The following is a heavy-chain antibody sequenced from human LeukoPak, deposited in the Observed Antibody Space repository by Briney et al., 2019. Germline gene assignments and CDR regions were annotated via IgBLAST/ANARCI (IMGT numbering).Heavy chain of an antibody. D-gene: IGHD3-10*01. CDR3: AKDEKFYYGSGAPKFDY. J-gene: IGHJ4*02. CDR2: ISGGGGNT. V-gene: IGHV3-23*01. CDR1: GFTFSSYA. Sequence: LTGGSLRLSCVASGFTFSSYAMNWVRQAPGKGLEWVSGISGGGGNTYYADSVKGRFAISRDNFKNTLYLQMNSLRAEDTAVYYCAKDEKFYYGSGAPKFDYWGQGTLVTVSS.